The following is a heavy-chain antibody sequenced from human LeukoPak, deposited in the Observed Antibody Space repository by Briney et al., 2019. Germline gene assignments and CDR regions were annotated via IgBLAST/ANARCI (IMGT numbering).Heavy chain of an antibody. Sequence: ASVNVSCKASGYTFTSYYMHWVRQAPGQGLEWMGIINPSGGSTSYAQKFQGRVTMTRDTSTSTVYMELSSLRSEDTAVYYCARDVRGDSSGPHYYMDVWGKGTTVTISS. J-gene: IGHJ6*03. V-gene: IGHV1-46*01. CDR2: INPSGGST. D-gene: IGHD3-22*01. CDR3: ARDVRGDSSGPHYYMDV. CDR1: GYTFTSYY.